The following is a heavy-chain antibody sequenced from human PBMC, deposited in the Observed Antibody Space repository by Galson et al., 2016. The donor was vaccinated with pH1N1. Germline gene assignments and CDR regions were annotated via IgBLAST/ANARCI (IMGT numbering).Heavy chain of an antibody. J-gene: IGHJ4*02. CDR2: IYNSGRT. Sequence: LSLTCTVSGGSSSSDYWSWIRQPPGKGLEWIGYIYNSGRTRYYPSLKSRVTISEDTSKNQFSLKLSSVTAADTAVYYCARAGGGIPFDYWGQGILVTVSS. CDR3: ARAGGGIPFDY. CDR1: GGSSSSDY. V-gene: IGHV4-59*01. D-gene: IGHD2-15*01.